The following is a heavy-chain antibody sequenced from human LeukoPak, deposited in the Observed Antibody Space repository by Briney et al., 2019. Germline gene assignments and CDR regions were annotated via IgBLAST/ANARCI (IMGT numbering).Heavy chain of an antibody. J-gene: IGHJ4*02. CDR2: IKSKTDGGTT. CDR1: GFTFSNAW. CDR3: TTSVALLWFGELLGENDY. V-gene: IGHV3-15*01. D-gene: IGHD3-10*01. Sequence: GGSLRLSCAASGFTFSNAWMSWVRQAPGKGLEWVGRIKSKTDGGTTDYAAPVKGRFTISRDDSKNTLHLQMNSLKTEDTAVYYCTTSVALLWFGELLGENDYWGQGTLVTVSS.